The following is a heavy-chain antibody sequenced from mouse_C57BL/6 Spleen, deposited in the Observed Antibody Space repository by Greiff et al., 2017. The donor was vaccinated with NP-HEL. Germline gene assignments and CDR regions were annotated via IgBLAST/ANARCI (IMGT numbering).Heavy chain of an antibody. J-gene: IGHJ1*03. CDR1: GYTFTDYA. CDR2: ISTYYGDA. D-gene: IGHD1-1*01. Sequence: VQLQQSGPELVRPGVSVKISCKGSGYTFTDYAMHWVKQSHAKSLEWIGVISTYYGDASYNQKFKDKATMTVDHSSSTAYMELARLTSEDSAVYYCATITTVVDWYFDVWGTGTTVTVSS. V-gene: IGHV1-67*01. CDR3: ATITTVVDWYFDV.